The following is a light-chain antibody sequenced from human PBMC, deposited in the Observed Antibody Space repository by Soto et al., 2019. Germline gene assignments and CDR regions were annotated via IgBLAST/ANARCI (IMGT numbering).Light chain of an antibody. J-gene: IGKJ1*01. V-gene: IGKV3-20*01. Sequence: EIVLTQSPDTLSLSPGERATLSCRASQSVTSSYLAWYQHKPGQAPRLLIYGASLRATGIPDRFSGSASGTDFSLTISRLEPEDFAVYYCQQHGFSPRTFGPGTKVDIK. CDR3: QQHGFSPRT. CDR1: QSVTSSY. CDR2: GAS.